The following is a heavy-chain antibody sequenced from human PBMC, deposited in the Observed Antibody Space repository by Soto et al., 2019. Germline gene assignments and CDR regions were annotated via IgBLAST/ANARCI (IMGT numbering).Heavy chain of an antibody. CDR1: GFTISGYA. J-gene: IGHJ4*02. Sequence: PGGSLRLSCSASGFTISGYAMSWVRQAPGKGLEWVAVIWYDGSNKYYADSVKGRFTISRDNSKNTLYLQMNSLRAEDTAVYYCAREAFQEPFFDYWGQGTLVTVSS. V-gene: IGHV3-33*08. D-gene: IGHD1-26*01. CDR3: AREAFQEPFFDY. CDR2: IWYDGSNK.